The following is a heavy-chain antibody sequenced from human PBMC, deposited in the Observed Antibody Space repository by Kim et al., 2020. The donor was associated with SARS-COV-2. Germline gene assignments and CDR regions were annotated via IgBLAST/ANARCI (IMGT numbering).Heavy chain of an antibody. CDR1: GYTFTSYY. V-gene: IGHV1-46*01. CDR2: INPSGGST. D-gene: IGHD7-27*01. Sequence: ASVKVSCKASGYTFTSYYMHWVRQAPGQGLEWMGIINPSGGSTSYAQKFQGRVTMTRDTSTSTVYMELSSLRSEDTAVYYCARDLGPLGWDYWGQGTLVTVSSDPDYGMDVWGQGTTVTVSS. J-gene: IGHJ6*02. CDR3: ARDLGPLGWDYWGQGTLVTVSSDPDYGMDV.